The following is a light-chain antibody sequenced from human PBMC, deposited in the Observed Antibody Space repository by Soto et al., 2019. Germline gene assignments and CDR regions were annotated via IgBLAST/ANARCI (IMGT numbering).Light chain of an antibody. CDR2: DVY. Sequence: QSVLSQPGSVCGSPGQSITISCTGTSSDVGAYNLVSWYQQHPGRAPKLLIYDVYDRPSGVSNRFSGSKSGNTASLTISGLQAEDEDDYYCSSYTTRSSYFFGTGTKVT. CDR1: SSDVGAYNL. V-gene: IGLV2-14*01. J-gene: IGLJ1*01. CDR3: SSYTTRSSYF.